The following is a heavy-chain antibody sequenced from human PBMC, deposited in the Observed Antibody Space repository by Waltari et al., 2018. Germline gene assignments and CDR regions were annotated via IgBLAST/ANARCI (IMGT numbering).Heavy chain of an antibody. CDR3: ARWVIGGPYWYFDL. V-gene: IGHV4-39*01. Sequence: QLQLQESGPGLVKPSETLSLTCTVSGGSISSSSYYWGWIRHPPGKGLEWIGRIYYSGRTYYNPSLKRRVTISVDTSKNQFSLKLSSVTAADTAVYDCARWVIGGPYWYFDLWGRGTLVTVSS. J-gene: IGHJ2*01. CDR1: GGSISSSSYY. CDR2: IYYSGRT. D-gene: IGHD3-16*02.